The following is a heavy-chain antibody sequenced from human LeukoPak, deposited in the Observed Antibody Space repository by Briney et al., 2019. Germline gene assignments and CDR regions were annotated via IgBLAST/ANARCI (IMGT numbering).Heavy chain of an antibody. Sequence: GGSLRLSCAASGFTFDDYAMHWVRQAPGKGLEWVSLISRDGGSTYYADSVKGRFTISRDNSKNSLYLQMNSLRTEDTALYYCAKDKHSSGWYNYFDYWGQGTLVTVSS. D-gene: IGHD6-19*01. V-gene: IGHV3-43*02. J-gene: IGHJ4*02. CDR3: AKDKHSSGWYNYFDY. CDR1: GFTFDDYA. CDR2: ISRDGGST.